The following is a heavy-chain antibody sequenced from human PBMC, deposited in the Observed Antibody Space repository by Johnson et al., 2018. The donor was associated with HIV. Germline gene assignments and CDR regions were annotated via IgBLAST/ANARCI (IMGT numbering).Heavy chain of an antibody. D-gene: IGHD3-22*01. CDR1: GFTFDDYG. CDR3: AGRFYYDSSGYYSAAFDI. J-gene: IGHJ3*02. Sequence: VQLVESGGGVVRPGGSLRISCAASGFTFDDYGMSWVRQAPGKGLEWVSGINWNGGSTGYADSVKGRFTIPRDNAKNSLYLQMNSLRAEDTALYYCAGRFYYDSSGYYSAAFDIWGQGTMVTVSS. CDR2: INWNGGST. V-gene: IGHV3-20*04.